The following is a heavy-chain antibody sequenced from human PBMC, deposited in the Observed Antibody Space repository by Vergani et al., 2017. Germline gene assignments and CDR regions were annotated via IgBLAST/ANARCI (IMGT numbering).Heavy chain of an antibody. CDR2: INQDGSEK. J-gene: IGHJ4*02. V-gene: IGHV3-7*01. CDR3: ARDTRYCNNPICLPNNAFDY. D-gene: IGHD2-2*01. CDR1: GVIFSRYW. Sequence: EVQVVESGGGVVQPGGSLRLSCAASGVIFSRYWMSWVRQAPGKGLEWVANINQDGSEKYYVESVKGRFTISRDNAKTSLFLQIFSLRAEDTAVYYCARDTRYCNNPICLPNNAFDYWGQGSMVTVSS.